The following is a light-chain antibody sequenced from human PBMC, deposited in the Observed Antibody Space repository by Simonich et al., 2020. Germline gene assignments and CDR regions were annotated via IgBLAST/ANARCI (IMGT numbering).Light chain of an antibody. Sequence: QSALTQPASVSGSPGQSITISCTETTSDVGSSNLVSWYQQHPGKAPKIMIYEGSKRPSGVSNRFSGAKSGNTASLTISGLQAEDEADYYCCSYAGSSTWVFGRGTKLTVL. CDR2: EGS. CDR1: TSDVGSSNL. J-gene: IGLJ3*02. V-gene: IGLV2-23*01. CDR3: CSYAGSSTWV.